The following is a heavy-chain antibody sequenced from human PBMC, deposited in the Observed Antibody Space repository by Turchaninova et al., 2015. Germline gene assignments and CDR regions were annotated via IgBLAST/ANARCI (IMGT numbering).Heavy chain of an antibody. J-gene: IGHJ4*02. CDR1: GYTFTGYY. V-gene: IGHV1-2*02. CDR2: INPNSGGT. D-gene: IGHD3-10*01. Sequence: QVQLVQSGAEVKKPGASGKVSCKASGYTFTGYYMHWVRQAPGQGLEGMGWINPNSGGTNYAQKFQGRVTMTRDTSISTAYMELSRLRSDDTAVYYCARAQFALWSSSNFDYWGQGTLVTVSS. CDR3: ARAQFALWSSSNFDY.